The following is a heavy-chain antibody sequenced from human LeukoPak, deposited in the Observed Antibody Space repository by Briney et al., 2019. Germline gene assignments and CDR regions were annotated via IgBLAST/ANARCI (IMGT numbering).Heavy chain of an antibody. Sequence: GGCLRISSAAPGFTFRNYYKPWVRQSTGKRLEGVLAVGISGDTYYAGSVKGRFTISRENAKNSLYLQMNSLTAGDTAVYYCVRGGIQVSGIDEIDYWGQGTLVTVSS. CDR3: VRGGIQVSGIDEIDY. V-gene: IGHV3-13*01. CDR2: VGISGDT. CDR1: GFTFRNYY. J-gene: IGHJ4*02. D-gene: IGHD6-19*01.